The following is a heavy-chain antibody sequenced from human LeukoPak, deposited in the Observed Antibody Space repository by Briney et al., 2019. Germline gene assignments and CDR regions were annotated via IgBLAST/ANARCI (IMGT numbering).Heavy chain of an antibody. CDR2: INHSGRT. D-gene: IGHD1-1*01. CDR1: GGSFSDYY. Sequence: PSETLSLTCAVYGGSFSDYYWSWIRQPPGKGLEWIGEINHSGRTNYNPSLKSRVTISGATSKNQFSLKLSSVTAADTAVYYCTRDNPGMTSTDTWGQGTLVTVSS. J-gene: IGHJ4*02. CDR3: TRDNPGMTSTDT. V-gene: IGHV4-34*01.